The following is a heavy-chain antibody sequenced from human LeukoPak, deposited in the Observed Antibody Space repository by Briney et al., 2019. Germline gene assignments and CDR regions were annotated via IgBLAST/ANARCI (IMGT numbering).Heavy chain of an antibody. CDR3: ARGGRGVATFDY. D-gene: IGHD5-12*01. Sequence: PSETLSLTCTVSGGSLSSYYWSWIRQPPGKGLEWIGYIYYSGSTNYNPSLKSRLTISVDTSKNQFSLKLSSVTAADTAVYYCARGGRGVATFDYWGQGTLVTVSS. V-gene: IGHV4-59*01. J-gene: IGHJ4*02. CDR2: IYYSGST. CDR1: GGSLSSYY.